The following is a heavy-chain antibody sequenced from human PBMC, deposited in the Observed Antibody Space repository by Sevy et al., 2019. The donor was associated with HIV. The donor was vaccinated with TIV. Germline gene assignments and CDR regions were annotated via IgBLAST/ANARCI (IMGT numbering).Heavy chain of an antibody. CDR2: INSDGSST. CDR3: ARGSTSNY. J-gene: IGHJ4*02. CDR1: GFTFSSYW. D-gene: IGHD2-2*01. Sequence: GGSLRLSCAASGFTFSSYWMHWVCQVPGKGLVWVSRINSDGSSTSYGDFVKGRFTISRDNAKNTLYLQMNSLGADDTAVYYFARGSTSNYWGQGTLVTVSS. V-gene: IGHV3-74*01.